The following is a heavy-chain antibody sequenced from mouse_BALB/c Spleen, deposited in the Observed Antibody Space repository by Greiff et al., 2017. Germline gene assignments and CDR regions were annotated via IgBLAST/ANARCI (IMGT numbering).Heavy chain of an antibody. CDR1: GYTFSSYW. J-gene: IGHJ2*01. V-gene: IGHV1-9*01. D-gene: IGHD1-2*01. CDR2: ILPGSGST. Sequence: VQVVESGAELMKPGASVKISCKATGYTFSSYWIEWVKQRPGHGLEWIGEILPGSGSTNYNEKFKGKATFTADTSSNTAYMQLSSLTSEDSAVYYCARRGYGYGYFDYWGQGTTLTVSS. CDR3: ARRGYGYGYFDY.